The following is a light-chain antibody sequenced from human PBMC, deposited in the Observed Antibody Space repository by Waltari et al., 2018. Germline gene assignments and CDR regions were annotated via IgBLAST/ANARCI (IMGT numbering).Light chain of an antibody. J-gene: IGKJ1*01. CDR1: QNIRTH. Sequence: DIQMTQSPSSLSASVGDTVTVTCRACQNIRTHLNWYQQKPATAPKLLIYAASTLHRGVPSRFSASASGTDFTLTVTNLQPDDFAVYFCQQSFSSPWTFGQGTRV. V-gene: IGKV1-39*01. CDR2: AAS. CDR3: QQSFSSPWT.